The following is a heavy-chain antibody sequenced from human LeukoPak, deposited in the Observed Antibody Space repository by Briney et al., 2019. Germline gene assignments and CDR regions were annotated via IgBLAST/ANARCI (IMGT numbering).Heavy chain of an antibody. Sequence: GGSLRLSCTASGFTFGDYAMSWVRQAPGKGLEWVGFIRSKAYGGTTEYAASVKGRFTISRDDSKSIAYLQVNSLKTEDTAVYYCTRDPPSHYDILAWGQGTLVTVSS. D-gene: IGHD3-9*01. V-gene: IGHV3-49*04. J-gene: IGHJ4*02. CDR3: TRDPPSHYDILA. CDR1: GFTFGDYA. CDR2: IRSKAYGGTT.